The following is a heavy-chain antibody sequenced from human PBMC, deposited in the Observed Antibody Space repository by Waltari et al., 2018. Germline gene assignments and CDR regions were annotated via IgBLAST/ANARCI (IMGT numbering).Heavy chain of an antibody. V-gene: IGHV4-39*01. J-gene: IGHJ3*01. Sequence: QLQLQESGPRLVRPCETLSLLSRASGVSIPRHRHYWAWFRESPGPGLEWIGTVSYSGTTYISPSLKSRVSVSRDTSKNQVSLILGSVTAADMAVYYCATYIGASVGTAAFDVWGQGTMVTVSS. CDR2: VSYSGTT. CDR3: ATYIGASVGTAAFDV. CDR1: GVSIPRHRHY. D-gene: IGHD5-12*01.